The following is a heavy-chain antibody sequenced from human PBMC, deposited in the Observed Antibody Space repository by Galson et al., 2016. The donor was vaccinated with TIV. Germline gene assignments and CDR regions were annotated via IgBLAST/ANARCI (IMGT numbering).Heavy chain of an antibody. Sequence: SLRLSCAASGFTFNTNTMSWIRQAPGKGLEWVSVKGRFTISRNNYKGTLYLQMSSLRVDDKAIYYCAKTQVDLVVAPAATPGYYVDYWGQGTLVTVSS. V-gene: IGHV3-23*01. CDR3: AKTQVDLVVAPAATPGYYVDY. D-gene: IGHD2-2*02. CDR1: GFTFNTNT. J-gene: IGHJ4*02.